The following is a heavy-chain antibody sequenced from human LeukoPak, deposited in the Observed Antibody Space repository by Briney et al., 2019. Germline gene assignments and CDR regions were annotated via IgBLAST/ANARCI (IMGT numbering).Heavy chain of an antibody. J-gene: IGHJ1*01. Sequence: SETLSLTCAINGGSFSGYYWSWIRKPPGKELEWIGEINHSGSTNYNPSRKSRVAISVDTSKNQFSLKLSSVTAADTAVYYCARTPHYDILTGYYSTEYFQHWGQGTLVTVSS. V-gene: IGHV4-34*01. D-gene: IGHD3-9*01. CDR1: GGSFSGYY. CDR2: INHSGST. CDR3: ARTPHYDILTGYYSTEYFQH.